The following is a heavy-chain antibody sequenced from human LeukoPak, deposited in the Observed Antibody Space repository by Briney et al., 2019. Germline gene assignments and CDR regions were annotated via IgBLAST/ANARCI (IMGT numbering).Heavy chain of an antibody. V-gene: IGHV3-7*01. J-gene: IGHJ4*02. Sequence: PAGSLRLSCAASGFTFSSFWMTWVRQAPGKGLEWVAHIHENGGQKYHLDSVKGRFTISRDNAKNSLYLQMNSLRADDAAVYYCARGWADLDYWGQWTLVTVSS. CDR3: ARGWADLDY. CDR2: IHENGGQK. CDR1: GFTFSSFW. D-gene: IGHD3-16*01.